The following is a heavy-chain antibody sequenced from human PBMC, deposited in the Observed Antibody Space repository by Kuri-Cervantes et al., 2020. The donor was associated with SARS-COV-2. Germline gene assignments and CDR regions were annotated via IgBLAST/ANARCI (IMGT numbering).Heavy chain of an antibody. J-gene: IGHJ3*02. Sequence: GESLKISCAASGFTFSNYNMDWVRQAPGKGLEWVSSISSRSSYIYYADSVKGRFTISRDNSKNTLYLQMNSLRAEDTAVYYCARPPSPRSSGYNDAFDIWGQGTMVTVSS. V-gene: IGHV3-21*01. CDR2: ISSRSSYI. CDR1: GFTFSNYN. D-gene: IGHD3-22*01. CDR3: ARPPSPRSSGYNDAFDI.